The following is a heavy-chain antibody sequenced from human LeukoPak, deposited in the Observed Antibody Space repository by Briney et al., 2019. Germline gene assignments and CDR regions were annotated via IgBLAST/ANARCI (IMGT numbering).Heavy chain of an antibody. CDR1: GGSINSYY. CDR3: ARDGGPDSSGYWGIDY. CDR2: IYYSGST. D-gene: IGHD3-22*01. Sequence: SETLSLTCTVSGGSINSYYWSWIRQPPGKGLEWIGYIYYSGSTNYNPSLKSRVTISVDTSKNQFSLRLSSVTAADTAVYYCARDGGPDSSGYWGIDYWGQGTLVTVSS. J-gene: IGHJ4*02. V-gene: IGHV4-59*01.